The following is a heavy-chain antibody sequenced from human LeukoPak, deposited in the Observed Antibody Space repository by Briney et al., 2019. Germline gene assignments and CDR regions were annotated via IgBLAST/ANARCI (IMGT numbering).Heavy chain of an antibody. CDR3: ARDSFSIFDY. V-gene: IGHV3-30*04. Sequence: GGSLRLSCAASGFTFSSYAMHWVRQAPGKGLEWVAVISYDGSNKYYADSVKGRFTISRDNSKNTLYLQMNSLRAEDTAVYYCARDSFSIFDYWGQGTLVTVSS. J-gene: IGHJ4*02. CDR2: ISYDGSNK. CDR1: GFTFSSYA. D-gene: IGHD3-3*02.